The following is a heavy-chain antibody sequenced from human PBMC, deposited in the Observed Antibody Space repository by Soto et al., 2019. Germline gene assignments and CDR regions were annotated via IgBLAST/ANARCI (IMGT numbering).Heavy chain of an antibody. V-gene: IGHV1-69*13. J-gene: IGHJ6*02. CDR2: IIPIFGTA. CDR1: GGTFSSYA. Sequence: SVKVSCKASGGTFSSYAISWVRQAPGQGLEWMGGIIPIFGTANYAQKFQGRVTITADESTSTAYMELSSLRSEDTAVYYCARELAGTTNYYYYYGMDVWGQGTTVTVSS. D-gene: IGHD1-7*01. CDR3: ARELAGTTNYYYYYGMDV.